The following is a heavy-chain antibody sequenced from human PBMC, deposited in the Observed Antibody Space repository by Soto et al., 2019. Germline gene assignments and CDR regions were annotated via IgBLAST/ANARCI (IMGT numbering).Heavy chain of an antibody. CDR3: ARLLLRLGMDV. V-gene: IGHV4-34*01. D-gene: IGHD3-22*01. J-gene: IGHJ6*02. Sequence: SETKSHTNAVYDGYISGYYWSWIRQKPGKGLEWIGEINHSGSTNYNPSLKSRVTISVDTSKNQFSLKLSSVTAADTAVYYCARLLLRLGMDVWGQGTTVTVSS. CDR1: DGYISGYY. CDR2: INHSGST.